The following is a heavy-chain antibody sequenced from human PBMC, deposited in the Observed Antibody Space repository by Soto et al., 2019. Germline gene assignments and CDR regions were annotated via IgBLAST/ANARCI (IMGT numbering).Heavy chain of an antibody. CDR3: ESDPEAYGGNCHAFDS. Sequence: QVQLVQSGAEVKKPGSSVKVSCKASGGTFSSYAISWVRQAPGQGLEWMGGIIPIFGTANYAQKFQGRVTITADKSTSTAYMEVSSLRAEDTAVYYCESDPEAYGGNCHAFDSWGQGTLVTVSS. CDR1: GGTFSSYA. CDR2: IIPIFGTA. D-gene: IGHD2-15*01. V-gene: IGHV1-69*06. J-gene: IGHJ4*02.